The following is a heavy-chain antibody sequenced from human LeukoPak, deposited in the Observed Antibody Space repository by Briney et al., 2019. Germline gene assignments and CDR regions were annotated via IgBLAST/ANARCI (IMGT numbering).Heavy chain of an antibody. CDR3: ARDSGSYYPGGMVDY. J-gene: IGHJ4*02. Sequence: ASVKVSCKASGYTFTSYGISWVRQAPGQGLEWMGWINPNSGGTNYAQKFQGRVTMTRDTSISTAYMELSRLRSDDTAVYYCARDSGSYYPGGMVDYWGQGTLVTVSS. V-gene: IGHV1-2*02. D-gene: IGHD1-26*01. CDR2: INPNSGGT. CDR1: GYTFTSYG.